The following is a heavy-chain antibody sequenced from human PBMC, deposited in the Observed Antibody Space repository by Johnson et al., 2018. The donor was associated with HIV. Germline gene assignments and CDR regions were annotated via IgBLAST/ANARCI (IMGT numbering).Heavy chain of an antibody. CDR2: ISYDGSNK. CDR1: GFTFSSYA. CDR3: ARDQDLMRRSGSYYKAPDAFDI. V-gene: IGHV3-30-3*01. Sequence: VQLVESGGGLAQPGGALRLSCAASGFTFSSYAMHWVRQAPGKGLEWVAVISYDGSNKYYADSVKGRFTISRDNTKNTLYLQMNSLRAEDTAVYYCARDQDLMRRSGSYYKAPDAFDIWGQGTMVTVSS. D-gene: IGHD3-10*01. J-gene: IGHJ3*02.